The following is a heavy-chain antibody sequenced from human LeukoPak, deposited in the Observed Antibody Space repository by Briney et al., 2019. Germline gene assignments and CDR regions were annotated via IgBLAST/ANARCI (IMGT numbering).Heavy chain of an antibody. CDR2: IIPILGIA. D-gene: IGHD1-26*01. Sequence: SVKVSCKASGGTFSSYTISWVRQAPGQGLEWMGRIIPILGIANYAQKFQGRVTITADKSTITAYMELSSLRSEDTAVYYCASSLSGSYASDYWGQGTLVTVSS. CDR3: ASSLSGSYASDY. J-gene: IGHJ4*02. CDR1: GGTFSSYT. V-gene: IGHV1-69*02.